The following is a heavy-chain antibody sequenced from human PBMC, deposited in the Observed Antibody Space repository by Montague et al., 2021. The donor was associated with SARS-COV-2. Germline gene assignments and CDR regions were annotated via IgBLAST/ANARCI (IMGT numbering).Heavy chain of an antibody. CDR3: AREGGWLSRGSYYFDY. Sequence: SETLSLTCTVSGGSISSSSYYWGWIRQPPGKGLEWIGSIYYSGSTYYNPSLKSRVTISVDTSKNQFSLKLSSVTAADTAVYYCAREGGWLSRGSYYFDYWGQGTLVTFSS. CDR2: IYYSGST. J-gene: IGHJ4*02. D-gene: IGHD3-22*01. V-gene: IGHV4-39*07. CDR1: GGSISSSSYY.